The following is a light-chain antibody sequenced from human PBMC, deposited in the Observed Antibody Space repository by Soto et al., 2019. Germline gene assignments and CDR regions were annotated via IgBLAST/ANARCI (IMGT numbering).Light chain of an antibody. Sequence: QPVRTQSPSASASLGASVKLTCTLSSRHSSYAIAWHQQQPEKGPRYLMKLNSDGRHTKGDGIPDRFSGSSSGTERYLTISSLQSEDEADYYCQTWGTGILVFGGGTKLTVL. CDR1: SRHSSYA. J-gene: IGLJ2*01. V-gene: IGLV4-69*01. CDR3: QTWGTGILV. CDR2: LNSDGRH.